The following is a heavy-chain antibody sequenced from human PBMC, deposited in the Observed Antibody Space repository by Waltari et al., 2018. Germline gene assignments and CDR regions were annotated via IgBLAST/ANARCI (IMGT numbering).Heavy chain of an antibody. CDR3: ATKGGYCTNGVCPAANWFDP. J-gene: IGHJ5*02. V-gene: IGHV1-8*01. CDR2: MNPNRGNP. D-gene: IGHD2-8*01. Sequence: QVQLVQSGAEVKKPGASVKVSCKASGYTFTSYDINWVRQATGQGLEWMGWMNPNRGNPGYAQKFQGRVTMTRNTSISTAYMELSSLRSEDTAVYYCATKGGYCTNGVCPAANWFDPWGQGTLVTVSS. CDR1: GYTFTSYD.